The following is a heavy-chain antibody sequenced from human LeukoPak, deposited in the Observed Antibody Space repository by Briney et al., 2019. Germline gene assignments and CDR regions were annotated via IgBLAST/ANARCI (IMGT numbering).Heavy chain of an antibody. Sequence: GASVKVSCKASGYTFTGYYMHWVRQAPGQGLEWMGWINPKSGGTNYAQKFQGRVTMTRDTSISTAYMELSRLRSDDTAVYYCARVEGWFGDVVGMDVWGKGTTVTVSS. CDR2: INPKSGGT. CDR1: GYTFTGYY. J-gene: IGHJ6*04. V-gene: IGHV1-2*02. D-gene: IGHD3-10*01. CDR3: ARVEGWFGDVVGMDV.